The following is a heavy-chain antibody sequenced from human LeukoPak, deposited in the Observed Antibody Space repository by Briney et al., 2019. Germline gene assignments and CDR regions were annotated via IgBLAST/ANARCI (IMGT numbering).Heavy chain of an antibody. J-gene: IGHJ4*02. CDR2: IIPILGIA. CDR1: GGTFSSYT. CDR3: ARVYCSSTSCYREIDY. D-gene: IGHD2-2*02. V-gene: IGHV1-69*02. Sequence: SVKVSCKASGGTFSSYTISWVRQAPGQGLEWMGRIIPILGIANYAQKFQGRVTITADKFTSTAYMELSSLRSEDTAVYYCARVYCSSTSCYREIDYWGQGTLVTVSS.